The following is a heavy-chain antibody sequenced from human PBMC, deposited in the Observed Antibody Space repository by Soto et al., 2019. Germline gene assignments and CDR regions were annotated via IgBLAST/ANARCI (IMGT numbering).Heavy chain of an antibody. J-gene: IGHJ4*02. Sequence: PGGSLRLSCAASGFTFSSRAISWGRQAPGEGLEWVSIISDSGGDTKYADSVRGRFTISRDNSKNTLYLQMSSLRVEDSAVYYCARGSRESYPGSRIFDFWGRGTLVTVSS. CDR1: GFTFSSRA. CDR2: ISDSGGDT. V-gene: IGHV3-23*01. CDR3: ARGSRESYPGSRIFDF. D-gene: IGHD3-10*01.